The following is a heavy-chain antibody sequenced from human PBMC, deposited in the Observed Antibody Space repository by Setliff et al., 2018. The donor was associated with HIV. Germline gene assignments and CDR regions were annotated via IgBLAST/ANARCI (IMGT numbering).Heavy chain of an antibody. CDR2: VVPTIHEA. Sequence: ASVKVSCKASGVTFNYSFITWVRQAPGQGLEWMGGVVPTIHEATYAQKFQGRVTITADESTTTVYMELSGLTSEDTAIYYCARGADASVYFYREYFQHWGQGTLVTVSS. J-gene: IGHJ1*01. CDR1: GVTFNYSF. CDR3: ARGADASVYFYREYFQH. D-gene: IGHD3-22*01. V-gene: IGHV1-69*13.